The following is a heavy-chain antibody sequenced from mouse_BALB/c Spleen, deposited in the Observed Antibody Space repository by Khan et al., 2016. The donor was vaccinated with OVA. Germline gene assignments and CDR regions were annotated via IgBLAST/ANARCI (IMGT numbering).Heavy chain of an antibody. CDR1: GYAITSDYA. J-gene: IGHJ2*01. Sequence: EVQLQESGPGLVKPSQSLSLTCTVTGYAITSDYAWNWIRQFPGNKLEWMGYIKYSGSTSYNPSLKSRISITRDTSKNQFFLQLNSVTNEDTATYDCARSGTISTVVVTDFDFWGQGTTLTVSS. V-gene: IGHV3-2*02. D-gene: IGHD1-1*01. CDR2: IKYSGST. CDR3: ARSGTISTVVVTDFDF.